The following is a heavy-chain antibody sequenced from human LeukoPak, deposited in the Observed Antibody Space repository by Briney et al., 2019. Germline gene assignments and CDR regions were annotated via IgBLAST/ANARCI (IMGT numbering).Heavy chain of an antibody. CDR1: GFTFSSYA. V-gene: IGHV3-66*01. CDR3: ARAKRYGDYFDY. J-gene: IGHJ4*02. CDR2: IYDGGST. Sequence: GGSLRLSCAASGFTFSSYAMHWVRQAPGQGLEWVSVIYDGGSTYHTDSVKGRFTISRDNSKNTLYLQMGSLRAEDMAVYYCARAKRYGDYFDYWGQGTLVTVSS. D-gene: IGHD4-17*01.